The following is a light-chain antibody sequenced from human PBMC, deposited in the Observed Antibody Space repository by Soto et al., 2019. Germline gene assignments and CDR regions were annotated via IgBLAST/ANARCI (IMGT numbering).Light chain of an antibody. J-gene: IGLJ3*02. CDR3: AAWDDSLSAPEPV. CDR1: SSNIGAGYD. V-gene: IGLV1-40*01. Sequence: QSVLTQPPSVSGAPGQRVTISCTGSSSNIGAGYDVHWYQQLPGTAPKLLIYGNSNRPSGVPDRFSGSKSGTSASLAITGLQAEDEADYYCAAWDDSLSAPEPVFGGGTKLTVL. CDR2: GNS.